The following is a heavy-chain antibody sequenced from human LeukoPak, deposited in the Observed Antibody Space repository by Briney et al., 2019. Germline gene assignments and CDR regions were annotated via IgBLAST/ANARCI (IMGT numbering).Heavy chain of an antibody. D-gene: IGHD3-22*01. Sequence: SETLSLTCTVSGGSISSSSYYWGWIRQPPGKGLEWIGSIYYSGSTYYNPSLKSRVTISVDTSKNQFSLKLSSVTAADTAVYYCARDSRPSAYYYDSSGCNWFDPWGQGTLVTVSS. CDR2: IYYSGST. J-gene: IGHJ5*02. V-gene: IGHV4-39*07. CDR3: ARDSRPSAYYYDSSGCNWFDP. CDR1: GGSISSSSYY.